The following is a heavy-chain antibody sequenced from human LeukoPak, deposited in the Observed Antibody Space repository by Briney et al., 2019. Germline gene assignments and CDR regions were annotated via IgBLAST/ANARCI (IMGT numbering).Heavy chain of an antibody. CDR2: ISSSSSTV. V-gene: IGHV3-48*01. J-gene: IGHJ4*02. CDR1: GFTFSSCS. Sequence: GGSLRLSCAVSGFTFSSCSMNWVRQAPGKGLEWVSYISSSSSTVYYADSVKGRFTISRDNAKNSLYLQMNSLRVDDTAVYYCAKGRADAYTFDYWGQGTLVTISS. CDR3: AKGRADAYTFDY. D-gene: IGHD5-24*01.